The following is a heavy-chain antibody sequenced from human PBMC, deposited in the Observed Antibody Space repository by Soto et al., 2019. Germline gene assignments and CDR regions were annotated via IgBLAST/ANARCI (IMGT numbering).Heavy chain of an antibody. D-gene: IGHD3-9*01. CDR3: ARERYDILTGYSHFDY. CDR1: GFTFDDYG. Sequence: ESGGGVVRPGGSLRLSCAASGFTFDDYGMSWVRQAPGKGLEWVSGINWNGGSTGYADSVKGRFTISRDNAKNSRYLQMNSLRAEDTALYHCARERYDILTGYSHFDYWGQGTLVTVSS. J-gene: IGHJ4*02. V-gene: IGHV3-20*01. CDR2: INWNGGST.